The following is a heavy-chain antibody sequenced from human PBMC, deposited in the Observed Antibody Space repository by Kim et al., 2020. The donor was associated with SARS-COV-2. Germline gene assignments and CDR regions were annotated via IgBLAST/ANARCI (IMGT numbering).Heavy chain of an antibody. J-gene: IGHJ6*02. V-gene: IGHV4-4*07. Sequence: YNPFLKSRVTMSVDTSKNQLSLKLTSVTAADTAVYYCAKGTADYYNGMDVWGQGTTVTVSS. D-gene: IGHD2-21*02. CDR3: AKGTADYYNGMDV.